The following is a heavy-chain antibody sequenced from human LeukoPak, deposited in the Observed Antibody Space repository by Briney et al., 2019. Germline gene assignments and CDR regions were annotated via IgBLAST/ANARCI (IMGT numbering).Heavy chain of an antibody. D-gene: IGHD6-13*01. Sequence: SETLSLTCNVSGDSIRSYYWSWIRQPPGKGLEWIGSMSYNGNTNYSPSLRSRVTMSLDTSNNQVSLNLRPVTAADTAVYYCARLISSSWFDHWGQGALVTVSS. CDR1: GDSIRSYY. CDR3: ARLISSSWFDH. V-gene: IGHV4-59*01. CDR2: MSYNGNT. J-gene: IGHJ5*02.